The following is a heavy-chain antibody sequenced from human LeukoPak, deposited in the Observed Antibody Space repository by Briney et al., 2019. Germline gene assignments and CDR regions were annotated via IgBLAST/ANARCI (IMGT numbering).Heavy chain of an antibody. CDR1: GGPFNYYF. Sequence: SETLSLTCAVYGGPFNYYFWSWIRQSPGRGLEWIGEINELGFTKYNPSLKSRVSMSVDTSKNQFSLRLTSVTAADTAVYYCVREPEKYYNLVTGYRYFDNWGQGTLVTVSS. D-gene: IGHD3-9*01. CDR2: INELGFT. CDR3: VREPEKYYNLVTGYRYFDN. V-gene: IGHV4-34*01. J-gene: IGHJ4*02.